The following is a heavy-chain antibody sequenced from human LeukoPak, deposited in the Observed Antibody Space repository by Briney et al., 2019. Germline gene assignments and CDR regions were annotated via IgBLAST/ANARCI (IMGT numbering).Heavy chain of an antibody. D-gene: IGHD6-6*01. J-gene: IGHJ4*02. CDR3: ASIAARRRFYYFDY. Sequence: SETLSLTCSVSGGSITKNGYYWGWIRQSPETGLEWIGSMHYSGSTYYNPSLNSRVTISVDTSKNQFSLKLSSVTAADTAVYYCASIAARRRFYYFDYWGQGTLVTVSS. V-gene: IGHV4-39*01. CDR2: MHYSGST. CDR1: GGSITKNGYY.